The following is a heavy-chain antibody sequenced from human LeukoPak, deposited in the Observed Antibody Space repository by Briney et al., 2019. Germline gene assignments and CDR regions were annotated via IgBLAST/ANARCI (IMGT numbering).Heavy chain of an antibody. D-gene: IGHD6-19*01. J-gene: IGHJ5*02. CDR3: ARHVAVAGIGGNWFDP. CDR2: INHSGST. V-gene: IGHV4-34*01. CDR1: GGSFSGYY. Sequence: SETLSLTCAVYGGSFSGYYWSWIRQPPGKGLEWIGEINHSGSTNYNPSLESRVTISVDTSKNQFSLKLSSVTAADTAVYYCARHVAVAGIGGNWFDPWGQGTLVTVSS.